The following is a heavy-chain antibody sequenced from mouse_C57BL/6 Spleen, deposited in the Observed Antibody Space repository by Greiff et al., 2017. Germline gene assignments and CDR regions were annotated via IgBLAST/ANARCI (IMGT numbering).Heavy chain of an antibody. J-gene: IGHJ2*01. Sequence: EVKLMESGGGLVKPGGSLKLSCAASGFTFSDYGMHWVRQAPEKGLEWVAYISSGSSTIYYADTVKGRFTISRDNAKNTLFLQMTSLRSEDTAMYYCARDYYGSSRFDYWGQGTTLTVSS. D-gene: IGHD1-1*01. CDR1: GFTFSDYG. V-gene: IGHV5-17*01. CDR2: ISSGSSTI. CDR3: ARDYYGSSRFDY.